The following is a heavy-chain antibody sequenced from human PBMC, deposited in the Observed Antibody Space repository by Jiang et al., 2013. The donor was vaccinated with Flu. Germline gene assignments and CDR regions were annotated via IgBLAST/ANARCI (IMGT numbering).Heavy chain of an antibody. CDR1: GGSISSSSYY. V-gene: IGHV4-39*01. Sequence: EYGSGLVKPSETLSLTCTVSGGSISSSSYYWGWIRQPPGKGLEWIGSIYYSGSTYYNPSLKSRVTISVDTSKNQFSLKLSSVTAADTAVYYCARQTKWVSSFDYYDSSGYLAPWGQGTLVTVSS. CDR2: IYYSGST. J-gene: IGHJ5*02. CDR3: ARQTKWVSSFDYYDSSGYLAP. D-gene: IGHD3-22*01.